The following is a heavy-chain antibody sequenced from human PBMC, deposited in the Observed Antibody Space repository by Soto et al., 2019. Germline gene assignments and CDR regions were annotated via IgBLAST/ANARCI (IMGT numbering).Heavy chain of an antibody. CDR3: ARDLRYDSSGYTVY. D-gene: IGHD3-22*01. Sequence: SVKVSCKASGGTFSSYAISWVRQAPGQGLEWMGGIIPIFGTANYAQKFQGRVTITADESTSTAYMELSRLRSDDTAVYYCARDLRYDSSGYTVYWGQGTLVTVSS. V-gene: IGHV1-69*13. CDR1: GGTFSSYA. J-gene: IGHJ4*02. CDR2: IIPIFGTA.